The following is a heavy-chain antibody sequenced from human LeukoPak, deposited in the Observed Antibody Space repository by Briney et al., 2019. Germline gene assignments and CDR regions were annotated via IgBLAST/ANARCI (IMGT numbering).Heavy chain of an antibody. CDR2: IKRDGSEE. CDR3: AKGGGIAVAGTDSYGY. Sequence: GGSLRLSCVASKVTFSSSWMSWVRQAPGKGLEWVANIKRDGSEEYYVDSVKGRFTISRDNSKNTLYLQMNSLRAEDTAVYYCAKGGGIAVAGTDSYGYWGQGTLVTVSS. V-gene: IGHV3-7*05. J-gene: IGHJ4*02. CDR1: KVTFSSSW. D-gene: IGHD6-19*01.